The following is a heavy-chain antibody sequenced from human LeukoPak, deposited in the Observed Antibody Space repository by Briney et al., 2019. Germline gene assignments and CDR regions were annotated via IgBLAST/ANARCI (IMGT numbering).Heavy chain of an antibody. J-gene: IGHJ3*02. V-gene: IGHV1-69*04. CDR2: IIPVLGIA. Sequence: SVKVSCKASGGTFSSYAISWVRQAPGQGLEWMGRIIPVLGIANYAQKFQGRVTITADKSTSTAYMELSGLRSEDTAVYYCARVNCSGGSCYSLAFDIWGQGTMVTVSS. CDR3: ARVNCSGGSCYSLAFDI. CDR1: GGTFSSYA. D-gene: IGHD2-15*01.